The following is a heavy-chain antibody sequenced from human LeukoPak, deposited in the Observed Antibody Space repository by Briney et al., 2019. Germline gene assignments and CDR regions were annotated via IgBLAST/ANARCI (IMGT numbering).Heavy chain of an antibody. CDR2: INPNSGGT. V-gene: IGHV1-2*02. CDR1: GYTFTGYY. D-gene: IGHD3-22*01. Sequence: EASVKVSCKASGYTFTGYYMHWVRQAPGQGLEWMGWINPNSGGTNYAQKFQGRVTMTRDTSISTAYMELSRLRSDDTAVYYCARGGVYYDSSGYCQGLGYWGQGTLVTVSS. CDR3: ARGGVYYDSSGYCQGLGY. J-gene: IGHJ4*02.